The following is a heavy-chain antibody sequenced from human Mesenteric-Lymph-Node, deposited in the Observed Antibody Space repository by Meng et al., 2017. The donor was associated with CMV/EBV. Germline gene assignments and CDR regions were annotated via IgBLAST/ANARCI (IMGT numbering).Heavy chain of an antibody. D-gene: IGHD6-19*01. CDR3: AIGSGIAVADHIDY. J-gene: IGHJ4*02. CDR2: ISYEGSIK. Sequence: SGFTFNTYAMHWVRQAPGKGLGWVAVISYEGSIKYYADSVKGRFTISRDNSKNTLYLQMDSLRTEDTAVYYCAIGSGIAVADHIDYWGQGTLVTVSS. CDR1: GFTFNTYA. V-gene: IGHV3-30-3*01.